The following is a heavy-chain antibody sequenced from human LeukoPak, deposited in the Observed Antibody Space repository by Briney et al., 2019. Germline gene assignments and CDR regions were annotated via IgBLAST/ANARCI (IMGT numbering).Heavy chain of an antibody. J-gene: IGHJ4*02. D-gene: IGHD6-19*01. CDR1: GFTFNSYA. Sequence: GGSLRLSCAASGFTFNSYALGWVRQAPGKGLEWVSSILNSSYIYYADSVKGRFTISRDNTENSLILQMNSLRAEDTAVYYCARDLTLWYSSGWSSLDYWGQGTLVTVSS. CDR3: ARDLTLWYSSGWSSLDY. V-gene: IGHV3-21*01. CDR2: ILNSSYI.